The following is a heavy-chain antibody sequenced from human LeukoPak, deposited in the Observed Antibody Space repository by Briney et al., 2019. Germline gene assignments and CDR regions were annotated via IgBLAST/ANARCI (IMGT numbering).Heavy chain of an antibody. V-gene: IGHV3-23*01. J-gene: IGHJ4*02. D-gene: IGHD6-19*01. Sequence: PGASLRLSCAASGFTFSSYAMSWVRQAPGKGLEWVSAISGSGGSTYYADSVKGRFTISRDNSKNTLYLQMSSLRAEDTAVYYCARGLYSSGWFRGDFDYWGQGTLVTVSS. CDR2: ISGSGGST. CDR3: ARGLYSSGWFRGDFDY. CDR1: GFTFSSYA.